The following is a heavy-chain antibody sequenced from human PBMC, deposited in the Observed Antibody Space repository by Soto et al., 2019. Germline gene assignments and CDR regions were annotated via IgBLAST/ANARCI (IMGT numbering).Heavy chain of an antibody. CDR2: IWYDGSNK. CDR3: ARGSYCSSTSCYTRYKLGNWFDP. J-gene: IGHJ5*02. Sequence: SLRLSCAASGFTFSSYGMHWVRQAPGKGLEWVAVIWYDGSNKYYADSVKGRFTISRDNSKNTLYLQMNSLRAEDTAVYYCARGSYCSSTSCYTRYKLGNWFDPWGQGTLVTVSS. CDR1: GFTFSSYG. V-gene: IGHV3-33*01. D-gene: IGHD2-2*02.